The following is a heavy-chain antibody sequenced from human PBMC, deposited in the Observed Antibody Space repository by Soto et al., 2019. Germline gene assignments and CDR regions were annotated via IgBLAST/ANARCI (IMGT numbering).Heavy chain of an antibody. CDR3: ARGCGYYGSGRYYYYYMDV. J-gene: IGHJ6*03. Sequence: SETLSLTCAVYGGSFSGYYWSWIRQPPGKGLEWIGEINHSGSTNYNPSLKSRVTISVDTSKNQFSLKLSSVTAADTAVYYCARGCGYYGSGRYYYYYMDVWGKGTTVTVSS. D-gene: IGHD3-10*01. V-gene: IGHV4-34*01. CDR2: INHSGST. CDR1: GGSFSGYY.